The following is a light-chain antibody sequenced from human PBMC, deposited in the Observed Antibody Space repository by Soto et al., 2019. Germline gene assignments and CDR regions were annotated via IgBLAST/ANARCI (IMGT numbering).Light chain of an antibody. V-gene: IGKV3-15*01. CDR3: QQYNDWPTYT. CDR2: GAS. Sequence: IVMTQSPATLSVSPGERATLSCRASQSVSSNLAWYQQKPGQAPRLLIFGASIRATGVPARFSAGGSGTEFTLTISSLQSEYFSIYYCQQYNDWPTYTFGQGTNLELK. CDR1: QSVSSN. J-gene: IGKJ2*01.